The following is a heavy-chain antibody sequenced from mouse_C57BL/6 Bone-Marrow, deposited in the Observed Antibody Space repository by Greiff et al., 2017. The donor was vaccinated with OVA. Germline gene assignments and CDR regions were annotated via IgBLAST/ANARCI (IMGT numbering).Heavy chain of an antibody. CDR3: GEGDYYGSSDY. CDR2: IDPEDGET. Sequence: VQLQQSGAELVKPGASVKLSCTASGFNIKDYYMHWVKQRTEQGLEWIGRIDPEDGETKYATKFQGKATITADTSSNTAYLQLSSLTSEDTAVYYCGEGDYYGSSDYWDQGTTLTVSS. CDR1: GFNIKDYY. D-gene: IGHD1-1*01. V-gene: IGHV14-2*01. J-gene: IGHJ2*01.